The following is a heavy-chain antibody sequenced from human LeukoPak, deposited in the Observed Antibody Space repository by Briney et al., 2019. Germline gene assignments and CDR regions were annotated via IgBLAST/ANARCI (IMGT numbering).Heavy chain of an antibody. CDR2: IRYDGNDK. J-gene: IGHJ4*02. Sequence: PGGSLRLSCVASGFPFSYYGMHWVRQAPGKGLEWVAFIRYDGNDKYYAESVRGRFTISKDTSRNTLYLQMNSLRLEDTAVYYCARPYSGSFLFFEYWGQGTLVTVSS. CDR3: ARPYSGSFLFFEY. CDR1: GFPFSYYG. V-gene: IGHV3-30*02. D-gene: IGHD1-26*01.